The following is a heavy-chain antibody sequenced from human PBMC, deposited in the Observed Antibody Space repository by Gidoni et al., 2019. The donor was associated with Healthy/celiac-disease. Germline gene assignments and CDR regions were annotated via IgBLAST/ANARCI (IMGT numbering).Heavy chain of an antibody. Sequence: EVQLLESGGGLVQPGGSLRLSCAASGFTFSSYAMSWVRQAPGKGLEWVSAISGSGGSTYYADSVKGRFTISRDNSKNTLYLQMNSLRAEDTAVYYCAKDPVYGDYDWYYFDYWGQGTLVTVSS. CDR3: AKDPVYGDYDWYYFDY. D-gene: IGHD4-17*01. J-gene: IGHJ4*02. CDR1: GFTFSSYA. CDR2: ISGSGGST. V-gene: IGHV3-23*01.